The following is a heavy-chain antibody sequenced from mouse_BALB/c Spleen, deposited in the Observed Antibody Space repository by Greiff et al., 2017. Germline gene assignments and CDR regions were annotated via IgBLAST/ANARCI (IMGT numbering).Heavy chain of an antibody. J-gene: IGHJ3*01. V-gene: IGHV5-9-4*01. CDR2: ISSGGSYT. D-gene: IGHD1-1*01. CDR1: GFTFSSYA. CDR3: ARDLLPLGAY. Sequence: EVQLVESGGGLVKPGGSLKLSCAASGFTFSSYAMSWVRQSPEKRLEWVAEISSGGSYTYYPDTVTGRFTISRDNAKNTQYLEMSSLRSEDTAMYYCARDLLPLGAYWGQGTLVTVSA.